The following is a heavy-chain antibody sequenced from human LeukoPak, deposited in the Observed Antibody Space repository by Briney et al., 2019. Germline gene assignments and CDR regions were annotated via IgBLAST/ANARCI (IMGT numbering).Heavy chain of an antibody. CDR1: VGSFSGYY. Sequence: SETLSLTCAVYVGSFSGYYWSWIRQPPGKGLEWIGEINHSGSTNYNPSLKSRVTISVDTSKNQFSLKRSSETAADAAVYYCARGFDDCSGYATDYWGQGTLVTVSS. CDR2: INHSGST. V-gene: IGHV4-34*01. D-gene: IGHD3-22*01. CDR3: ARGFDDCSGYATDY. J-gene: IGHJ4*02.